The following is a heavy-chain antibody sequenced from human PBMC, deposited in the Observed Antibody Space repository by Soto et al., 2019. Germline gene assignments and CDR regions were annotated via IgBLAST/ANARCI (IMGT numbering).Heavy chain of an antibody. CDR1: GFTFNNFA. CDR3: LSGAIAAAHRTASFGY. J-gene: IGHJ4*02. Sequence: EVQLVQSGGGVVRPGGSLRLSCSASGFTFNNFALYWVRQTPGKRLEYVSGISGDGQKTNYADSVKGRFTISRVNSNNSLYLQLNSLKTEDTAVFSCLSGAIAAAHRTASFGYWGQGTLVTVSS. D-gene: IGHD6-13*01. CDR2: ISGDGQKT. V-gene: IGHV3-64D*08.